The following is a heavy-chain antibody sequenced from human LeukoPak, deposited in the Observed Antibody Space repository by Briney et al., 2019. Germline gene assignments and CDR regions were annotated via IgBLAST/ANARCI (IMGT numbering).Heavy chain of an antibody. V-gene: IGHV1-69*05. J-gene: IGHJ4*02. D-gene: IGHD6-19*01. CDR1: GGTFSSYA. CDR3: ARVGSSSGSLDY. CDR2: IIPIFGTA. Sequence: SVKVSCKASGGTFSSYAISWVRQAPGQGLVWMGGIIPIFGTANYAQKFQGRVTITTDESTSTAYMELSSLRSEDTAVYYCARVGSSSGSLDYWGQGTLVTVSS.